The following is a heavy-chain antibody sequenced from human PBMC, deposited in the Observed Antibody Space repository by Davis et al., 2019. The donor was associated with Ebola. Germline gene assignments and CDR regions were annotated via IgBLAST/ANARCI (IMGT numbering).Heavy chain of an antibody. CDR3: ARARITMIVVVNRYGAFDI. D-gene: IGHD3-22*01. Sequence: ASVKVSCKASGYTFTSYDINWVRQATGQGLEWMGWMNPNSGNTGYAQKFQGRVTITRNTSISTAYMELSSLRSEDTAVYYCARARITMIVVVNRYGAFDIWGQGTMVTVSS. CDR2: MNPNSGNT. J-gene: IGHJ3*02. CDR1: GYTFTSYD. V-gene: IGHV1-8*03.